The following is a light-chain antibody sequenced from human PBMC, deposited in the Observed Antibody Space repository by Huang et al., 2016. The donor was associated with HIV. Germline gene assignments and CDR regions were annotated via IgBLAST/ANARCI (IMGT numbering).Light chain of an antibody. J-gene: IGKJ2*01. Sequence: EIVLTQSPATLSVSPGDRATLPCRAIRSVGSDLAWYQHRPGQAPRLLIYRASTRATGIPARFSGSGYGTDFILTVSSLQSEDFALYYCQQYRNWPPYTFGQGTKLEIK. CDR2: RAS. CDR3: QQYRNWPPYT. V-gene: IGKV3-15*01. CDR1: RSVGSD.